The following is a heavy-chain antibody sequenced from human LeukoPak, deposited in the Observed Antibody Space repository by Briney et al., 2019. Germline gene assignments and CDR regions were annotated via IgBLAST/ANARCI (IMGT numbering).Heavy chain of an antibody. J-gene: IGHJ6*03. CDR3: AREVFAYMDV. CDR1: GGSISSYY. Sequence: PSETLSLTCTVSGGSISSYYWSWIRQPPGKGLEWIGYIYYSGSTNYNPSLKSRVTISVDTSKNQFSLKLSSVTAAYTAVYYCAREVFAYMDVWGKGTTVTVSS. V-gene: IGHV4-59*01. CDR2: IYYSGST.